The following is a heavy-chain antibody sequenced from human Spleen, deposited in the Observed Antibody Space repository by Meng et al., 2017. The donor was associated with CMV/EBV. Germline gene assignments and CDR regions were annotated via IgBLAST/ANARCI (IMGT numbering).Heavy chain of an antibody. Sequence: ASVKVSCKASGYTFTAYYIHWVRQAPGQGLEWIGVIDPRGGGTNSAQNFQGRVTMTTDTSTSTASMELRSLRSDDTAIYFCARDRATRAYYFDYWGQGTLVTVSS. CDR1: GYTFTAYY. J-gene: IGHJ4*02. V-gene: IGHV1-46*01. CDR2: IDPRGGGT. CDR3: ARDRATRAYYFDY. D-gene: IGHD1-1*01.